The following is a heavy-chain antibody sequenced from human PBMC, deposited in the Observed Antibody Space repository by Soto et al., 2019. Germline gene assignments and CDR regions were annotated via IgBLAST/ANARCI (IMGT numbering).Heavy chain of an antibody. J-gene: IGHJ3*02. D-gene: IGHD3-10*01. CDR1: GFTLSSYA. V-gene: IGHV3-30-3*01. CDR3: ARDLPYYYGSGSPDAFDI. Sequence: GGSLRLSCAASGFTLSSYAMHWVRQAPGKGLEWVAVISYDGSNKYYADSVKGRFTISRDNSKNTLYLQMNSLRAEDTAVYYCARDLPYYYGSGSPDAFDIWGQGTMVTVSS. CDR2: ISYDGSNK.